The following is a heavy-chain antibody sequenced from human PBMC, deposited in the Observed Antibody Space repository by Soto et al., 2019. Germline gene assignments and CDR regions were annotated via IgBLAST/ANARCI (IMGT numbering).Heavy chain of an antibody. V-gene: IGHV4-31*03. Sequence: PSETLSLTCTFSGFSISSGGYYWSWIRQHPGKGLEWIGYIYYSGSTYYNPSLKSRVTISVDTSKNQFSLKLSSVTAADTAVYYCARVITMVRGVHYGMDVWGQGTTVTVSS. CDR2: IYYSGST. J-gene: IGHJ6*02. CDR3: ARVITMVRGVHYGMDV. CDR1: GFSISSGGYY. D-gene: IGHD3-10*01.